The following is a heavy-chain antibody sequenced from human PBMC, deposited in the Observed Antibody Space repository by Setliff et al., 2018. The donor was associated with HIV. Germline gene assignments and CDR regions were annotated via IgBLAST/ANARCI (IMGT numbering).Heavy chain of an antibody. CDR1: GYTFTDFY. CDR2: IDPKSGVA. D-gene: IGHD6-6*01. V-gene: IGHV1-2*06. J-gene: IGHJ4*02. CDR3: ARDEPKNTEAAPGY. Sequence: ASVKVSCKASGYTFTDFYIHWMRQAPGQGLEWLGRIDPKSGVANYLKKFQGRVIMTRDTSINTAYMELSGLRSDDTAVYYCARDEPKNTEAAPGYWGQGTLVTVSS.